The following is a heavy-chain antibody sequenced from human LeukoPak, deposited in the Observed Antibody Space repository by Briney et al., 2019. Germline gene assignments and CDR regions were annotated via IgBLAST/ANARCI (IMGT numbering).Heavy chain of an antibody. CDR1: GFTFSSYA. D-gene: IGHD5-18*01. Sequence: AGGSLRLSCAASGFTFSSYAMSWVRQAPGKGLEWVSAISGSGGSTYYADSVKGRFTISRDNSKNSLYLQMSSLRAEDTAVYYCARDAGYGYDRFDYWGQGTQVTVSS. CDR3: ARDAGYGYDRFDY. V-gene: IGHV3-23*01. CDR2: ISGSGGST. J-gene: IGHJ4*02.